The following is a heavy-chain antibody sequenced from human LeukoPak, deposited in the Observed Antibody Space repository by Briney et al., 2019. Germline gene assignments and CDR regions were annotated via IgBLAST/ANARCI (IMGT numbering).Heavy chain of an antibody. J-gene: IGHJ6*03. D-gene: IGHD3-3*01. CDR2: IYTSRST. V-gene: IGHV4-61*02. CDR1: GGSISSGSYY. Sequence: SETLSLTCTVSGGSISSGSYYWSWIRQPAGKGLEWIGRIYTSRSTNYNPSLKRRVTISVDTSKNQFSLKLSSVTAADTAVYYCARGRFTIFGVVEAMDVWGKGTTVTVSS. CDR3: ARGRFTIFGVVEAMDV.